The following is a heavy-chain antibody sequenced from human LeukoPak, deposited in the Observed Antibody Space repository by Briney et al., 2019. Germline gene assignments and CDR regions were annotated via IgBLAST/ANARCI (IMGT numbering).Heavy chain of an antibody. Sequence: PSETLSLTCAVYGGSFSNYYWSWIRQPPGKGLGWIGEINHSGSTHYNPSLKSRVTISVDTSKKQFSLKLSSVTAADTAVYYCARVRWFPRDFDIWGQGTMVTVSS. CDR3: ARVRWFPRDFDI. CDR2: INHSGST. D-gene: IGHD4-23*01. CDR1: GGSFSNYY. J-gene: IGHJ3*02. V-gene: IGHV4-34*01.